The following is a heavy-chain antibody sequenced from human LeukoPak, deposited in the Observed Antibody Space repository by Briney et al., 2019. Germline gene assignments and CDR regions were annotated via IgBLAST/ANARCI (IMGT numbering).Heavy chain of an antibody. CDR3: ARGLSGYASSLGY. CDR1: GFTFSSQW. V-gene: IGHV3-74*01. CDR2: INSDGSTT. D-gene: IGHD6-6*01. Sequence: GGSLRLSCAGSGFTFSSQWMHWVRQAPGKGLVWVSRINSDGSTTTYADSVRGRFSISRDSAKNTLYLQMNSLRAEDTAVYYCARGLSGYASSLGYWGQGTLVTVSA. J-gene: IGHJ4*02.